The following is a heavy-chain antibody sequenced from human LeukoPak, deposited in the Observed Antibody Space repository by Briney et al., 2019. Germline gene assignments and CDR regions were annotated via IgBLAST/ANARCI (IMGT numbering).Heavy chain of an antibody. CDR3: AKVAGDRMDY. V-gene: IGHV1-18*01. D-gene: IGHD6-13*01. CDR1: GYTFATYG. J-gene: IGHJ4*02. Sequence: ASVKVSCKASGYTFATYGFCWVRQAPGHGLEWMGWISANTGKTDNAQRYQGRVTLTTDTSASTAYMELRSLRPDDTAVYYCAKVAGDRMDYWGQGTLVTVSS. CDR2: ISANTGKT.